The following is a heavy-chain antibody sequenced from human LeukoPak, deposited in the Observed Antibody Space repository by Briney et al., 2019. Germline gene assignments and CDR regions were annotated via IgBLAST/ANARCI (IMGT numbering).Heavy chain of an antibody. V-gene: IGHV4-59*12. CDR3: ASSPSLYDSSGYYYEYYFDY. Sequence: PSETLSLTCTVSGGSISGYYWNWSRQPPGKGVEWIGNLYYMRGAWYKSSLKSRVTTSVDTSRNEFSLKLSSVTAADTAVYYCASSPSLYDSSGYYYEYYFDYWGQGTLVTVSS. CDR1: GGSISGYY. CDR2: LYYMRGA. D-gene: IGHD3-22*01. J-gene: IGHJ4*02.